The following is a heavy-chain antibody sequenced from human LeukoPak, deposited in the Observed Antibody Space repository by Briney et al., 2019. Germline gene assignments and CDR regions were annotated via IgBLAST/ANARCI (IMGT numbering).Heavy chain of an antibody. D-gene: IGHD2-15*01. Sequence: GGSLRLSCAASGFTFSSYEMNWVRQAPGKGLEGVSYISSSGSTIYYADSVKGRFTISRDNAKNSLYLQMNSLRAEDTAVYYCANKERYCSGGSCYTTFDYWGQGTLVTVSS. CDR1: GFTFSSYE. J-gene: IGHJ4*02. CDR2: ISSSGSTI. V-gene: IGHV3-48*03. CDR3: ANKERYCSGGSCYTTFDY.